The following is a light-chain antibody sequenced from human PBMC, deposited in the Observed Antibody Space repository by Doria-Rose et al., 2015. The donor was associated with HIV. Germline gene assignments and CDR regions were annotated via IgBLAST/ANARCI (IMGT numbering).Light chain of an antibody. CDR2: GNT. CDR1: SSKIGGGFE. Sequence: VLTEPPSGSGAPGQGVTISCSGGSSKIGGGFEVHWDQQVPGKVPKLLIYGNTNRPSGVPDRFSGFKSGTSASLAITGPQAEDEADYYCQSYDSSLSGLVFGTGTKVTVV. J-gene: IGLJ1*01. CDR3: QSYDSSLSGLV. V-gene: IGLV1-40*01.